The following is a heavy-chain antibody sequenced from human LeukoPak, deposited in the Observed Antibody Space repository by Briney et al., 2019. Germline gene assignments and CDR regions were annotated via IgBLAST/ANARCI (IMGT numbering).Heavy chain of an antibody. D-gene: IGHD5-12*01. CDR3: ARRNGQDIVPTFRRRYYFDY. CDR1: GGSISSSSYY. V-gene: IGHV4-61*05. J-gene: IGHJ4*02. CDR2: SYYSGTT. Sequence: SETLSLTCTVSGGSISSSSYYWGWIRQPPGKGLEWIGYSYYSGTTNYNPSLKSRVSMSVDTSKNQFSLKLSSVTAADTAVYYCARRNGQDIVPTFRRRYYFDYWGQGTLVTVSS.